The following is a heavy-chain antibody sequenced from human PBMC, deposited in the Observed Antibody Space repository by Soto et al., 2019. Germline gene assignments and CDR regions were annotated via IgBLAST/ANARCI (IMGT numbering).Heavy chain of an antibody. Sequence: EVQLLESGGGLVQPGGSLRLSCVASGFTFSNDAMSWVRQAPAKAPEWVSSINIVGGATNYADSVRGRFAMSRDDSTNTVFLQMNSLRADDPAVYYCTKNYYFDSWGQGTLVTVSS. V-gene: IGHV3-23*01. CDR2: INIVGGAT. CDR3: TKNYYFDS. CDR1: GFTFSNDA. J-gene: IGHJ4*02.